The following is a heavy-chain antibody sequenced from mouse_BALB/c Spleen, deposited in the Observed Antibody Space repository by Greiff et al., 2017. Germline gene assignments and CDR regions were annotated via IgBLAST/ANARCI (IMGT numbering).Heavy chain of an antibody. D-gene: IGHD1-2*01. V-gene: IGHV2-2*02. J-gene: IGHJ2*01. CDR3: ARGDHYYGPFDY. Sequence: QVQLKQSGPGLVQPSQSLSITCTVSGFSLTSYGVHWVRQSPGKGLEWLGVIWSGGSTDYNAAFISRLSISKDNSKSQVFFKMNSLQANDTAIYYCARGDHYYGPFDYWGQGTTLTVSS. CDR2: IWSGGST. CDR1: GFSLTSYG.